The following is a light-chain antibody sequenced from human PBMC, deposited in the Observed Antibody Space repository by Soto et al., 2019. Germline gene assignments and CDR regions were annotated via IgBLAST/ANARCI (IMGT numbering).Light chain of an antibody. CDR2: EVN. Sequence: QSALTQPASVSGSPGQSITISCNGTSSDIGGHDYVSWYQQQSGKAPKLTIFEVNHRPSGVSNRFSGSKSGNTASLTISGLQAEDEADYYCSSYTDRDNFDVFGSGTKLTVL. J-gene: IGLJ1*01. V-gene: IGLV2-14*01. CDR3: SSYTDRDNFDV. CDR1: SSDIGGHDY.